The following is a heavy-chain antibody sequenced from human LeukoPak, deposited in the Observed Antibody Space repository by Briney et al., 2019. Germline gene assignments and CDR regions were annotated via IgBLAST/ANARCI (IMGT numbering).Heavy chain of an antibody. J-gene: IGHJ6*02. CDR1: GYTFTSYG. CDR3: ASSRGACSSSWSLFCSGMDV. D-gene: IGHD6-13*01. Sequence: GASVKVSCKASGYTFTSYGISWVRQAPGQGLEWMGWISAYNGNTNYAQKLQGRVTMTTDTSTSTAYMELRSLRSDDTAVYYCASSRGACSSSWSLFCSGMDVWGQGTTVTVSS. CDR2: ISAYNGNT. V-gene: IGHV1-18*01.